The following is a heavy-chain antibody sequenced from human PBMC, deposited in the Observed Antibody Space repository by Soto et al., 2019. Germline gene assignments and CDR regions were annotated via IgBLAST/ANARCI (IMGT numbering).Heavy chain of an antibody. CDR3: ARQGAAAVTRGQYYYYGMDV. CDR2: IDPSDSYT. V-gene: IGHV5-10-1*01. CDR1: GYSFTSYW. J-gene: IGHJ6*02. Sequence: GESLKISCKGSGYSFTSYWISWVRQMPGKGLEWMGRIDPSDSYTNYSPSFQGHVTISADKSISTAYLQWSSLKASDTAMYYCARQGAAAVTRGQYYYYGMDVWGQGTTVTVSS. D-gene: IGHD6-13*01.